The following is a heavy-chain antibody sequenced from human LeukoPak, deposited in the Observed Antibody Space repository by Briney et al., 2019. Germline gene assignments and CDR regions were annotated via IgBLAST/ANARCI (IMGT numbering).Heavy chain of an antibody. J-gene: IGHJ6*03. CDR1: GGSISSYY. CDR3: ARDRGLTVAGKFYYQMDV. D-gene: IGHD6-19*01. Sequence: SETLSLTCTVSGGSISSYYWTWIRQSPGKGLEWIGYIYYSGISNYDPSLKSRVTISVDTSKNQVSLKLNSVTAADTAVYYCARDRGLTVAGKFYYQMDVRGKGTTVTISS. CDR2: IYYSGIS. V-gene: IGHV4-59*12.